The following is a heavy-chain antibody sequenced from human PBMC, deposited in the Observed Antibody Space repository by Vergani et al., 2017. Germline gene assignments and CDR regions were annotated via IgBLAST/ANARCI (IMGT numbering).Heavy chain of an antibody. D-gene: IGHD5-18*01. V-gene: IGHV3-30-3*01. CDR1: GCTFSSYA. CDR3: ARPLRGLWFDY. J-gene: IGHJ4*02. Sequence: QVQLVESGGGVVQPGRSLRLSCAASGCTFSSYAMHWVRQAPGKGLEWVAVISYDGSNKYYADSVKGRFTISRDNSKNTLYLQMNSLRAEDTAVYYCARPLRGLWFDYWGQGTLVTVSS. CDR2: ISYDGSNK.